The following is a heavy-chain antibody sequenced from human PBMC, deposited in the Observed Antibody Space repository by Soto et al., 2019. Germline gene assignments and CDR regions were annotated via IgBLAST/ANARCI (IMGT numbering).Heavy chain of an antibody. J-gene: IGHJ5*02. CDR1: GGSFSGYY. CDR3: ARLHHWTARENWFDP. D-gene: IGHD1-1*01. CDR2: INHSGST. V-gene: IGHV4-34*01. Sequence: SATLSLTCAVYGGSFSGYYWTWIRQPPGTGLEWIGEINHSGSTNYNPSLKSRVTISVDTSKNQFSLKLTSVTAADTAVYYCARLHHWTARENWFDPWGQGTLVT.